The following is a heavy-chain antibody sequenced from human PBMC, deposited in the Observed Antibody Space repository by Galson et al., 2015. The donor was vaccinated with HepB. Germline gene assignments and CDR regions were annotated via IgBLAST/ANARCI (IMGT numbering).Heavy chain of an antibody. CDR3: ARGATTGTTGDYYYGMDV. J-gene: IGHJ6*02. D-gene: IGHD1-1*01. CDR1: GFTFSDYY. Sequence: SLRLSCAASGFTFSDYYMSWIRQAPGKGLEWVSYISSSSSYTNYADSVKGRFTISRDNAKNSLYLQMNSLRTEDTAVYYCARGATTGTTGDYYYGMDVWGQGTTVTVSS. CDR2: ISSSSSYT. V-gene: IGHV3-11*05.